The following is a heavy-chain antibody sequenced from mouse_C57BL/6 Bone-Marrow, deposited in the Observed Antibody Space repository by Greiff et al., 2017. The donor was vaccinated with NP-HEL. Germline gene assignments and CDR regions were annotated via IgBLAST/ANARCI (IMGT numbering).Heavy chain of an antibody. CDR2: ISSGGDYI. CDR3: TRGRYYYAMDY. CDR1: GFTFSSYA. V-gene: IGHV5-9-1*02. J-gene: IGHJ4*01. Sequence: ESGEGLVKPGGSLKLSCAASGFTFSSYAMSWVRQTPEKRLEWVAYISSGGDYIYYADTVKGRFTISRDNARNTLYLQMSSLKSEDTAMYYCTRGRYYYAMDYWGQGTSVTVSS. D-gene: IGHD1-1*01.